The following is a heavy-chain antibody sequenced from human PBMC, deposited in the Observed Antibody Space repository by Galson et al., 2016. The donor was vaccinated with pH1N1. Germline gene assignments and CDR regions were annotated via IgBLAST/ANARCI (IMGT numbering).Heavy chain of an antibody. CDR3: VRDPGWGGLDY. CDR1: DFTFSTFW. J-gene: IGHJ4*02. V-gene: IGHV3-7*01. Sequence: SLRLSCAASDFTFSTFWMAWVRQAPGNGLEWVALITGDGSQKYYADSVKGRFTISRDNTKKSLYLQINNLRAVDTALYYCVRDPGWGGLDYWGQGALVIVSS. CDR2: ITGDGSQK. D-gene: IGHD3-10*01.